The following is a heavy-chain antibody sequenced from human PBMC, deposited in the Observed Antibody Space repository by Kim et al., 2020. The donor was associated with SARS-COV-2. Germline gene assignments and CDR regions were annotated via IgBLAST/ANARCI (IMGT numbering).Heavy chain of an antibody. V-gene: IGHV3-7*01. D-gene: IGHD1-7*01. J-gene: IGHJ4*02. Sequence: GGSLRLSCAASGFTFSSYWMTWVRRAPEKGLEWVANIKHDGTAKYYVDAVKGRFTISRDNAKNSLYLQMNSLRAEDTAVYYCARDRDSGNYPYWGRGTLVTVSS. CDR3: ARDRDSGNYPY. CDR1: GFTFSSYW. CDR2: IKHDGTAK.